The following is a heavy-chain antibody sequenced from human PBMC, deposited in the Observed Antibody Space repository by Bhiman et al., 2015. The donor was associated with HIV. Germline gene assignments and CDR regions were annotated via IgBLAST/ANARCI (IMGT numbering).Heavy chain of an antibody. CDR3: ARRDSGSLSFDI. Sequence: EVQLVESGGGVIRPGGSLRLSCAGSGFIFDDYGLNWVRQAPGKGLEWVSSINWNGGSTGYADSVKGRCTISRDNVKNSLYLQMNSLRAEDTALYYCARRDSGSLSFDIWGQGTMVTVSS. CDR2: INWNGGST. V-gene: IGHV3-20*04. J-gene: IGHJ3*02. D-gene: IGHD1-26*01. CDR1: GFIFDDYG.